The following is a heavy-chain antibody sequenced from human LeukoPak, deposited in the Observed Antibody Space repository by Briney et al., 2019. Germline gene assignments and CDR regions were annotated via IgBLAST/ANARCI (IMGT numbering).Heavy chain of an antibody. V-gene: IGHV4-34*01. CDR1: GGSFSGYY. D-gene: IGHD3-22*01. CDR3: ARLSEADYYDSSGYQGAFDI. Sequence: PSETLSLTCAVYGGSFSGYYWSWIRQPPGKGLEWIGEINHSGSTNYNPSLKSRVTISVDTSKNQFSLKLSSVTAADTAVYYCARLSEADYYDSSGYQGAFDIWGQGTMVTVSS. J-gene: IGHJ3*02. CDR2: INHSGST.